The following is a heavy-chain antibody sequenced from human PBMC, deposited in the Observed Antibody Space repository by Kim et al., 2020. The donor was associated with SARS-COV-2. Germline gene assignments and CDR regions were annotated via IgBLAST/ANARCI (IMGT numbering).Heavy chain of an antibody. CDR2: ITGSNGNT. V-gene: IGHV1-18*01. Sequence: ASVKVSCKASGYTFTSYGISWVRQAPGQGLEWMGWITGSNGNTNYAQNLQGRVTMTTDTSTSTAYMELRSLRSDDTAMYYCARDLYGDYDHLFDYWGQGT. CDR3: ARDLYGDYDHLFDY. CDR1: GYTFTSYG. J-gene: IGHJ4*02. D-gene: IGHD4-17*01.